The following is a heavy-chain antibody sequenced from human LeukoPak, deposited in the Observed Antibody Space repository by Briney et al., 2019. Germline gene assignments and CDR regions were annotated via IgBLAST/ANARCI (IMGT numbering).Heavy chain of an antibody. D-gene: IGHD3-3*01. Sequence: SVKVSCKASGGTFSSYAISWVRQAPGRGLEWMGGIIPIFGTANYAQKFQGRVTSTADESTSTAYMELSSLRSEDTAEYYCARDRTYDFWSGRGWFDPWGQGTLVTVSS. J-gene: IGHJ5*02. V-gene: IGHV1-69*01. CDR1: GGTFSSYA. CDR3: ARDRTYDFWSGRGWFDP. CDR2: IIPIFGTA.